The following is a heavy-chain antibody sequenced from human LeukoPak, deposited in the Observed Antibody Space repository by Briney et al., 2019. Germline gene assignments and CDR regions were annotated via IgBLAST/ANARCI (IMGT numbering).Heavy chain of an antibody. CDR3: ARADTSYMGRSAFHI. D-gene: IGHD5-18*01. CDR1: GGTFSSYT. V-gene: IGHV1-69*02. CDR2: IIPLLDIA. Sequence: ASVKVSCKVSGGTFSSYTISWVRQALGQGLEWMGRIIPLLDIAHYTQKFQGRVTITADKSTSTAYMELNSLTFEDTAVYTCARADTSYMGRSAFHIWGQGTLVTVSS. J-gene: IGHJ3*02.